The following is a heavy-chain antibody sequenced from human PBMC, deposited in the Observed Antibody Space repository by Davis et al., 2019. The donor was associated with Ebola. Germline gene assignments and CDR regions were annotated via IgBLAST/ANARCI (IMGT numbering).Heavy chain of an antibody. Sequence: GESLKISCKGSGYSFTSYWISWVRQMPGKGLEWMGRIDPSDSYINYSPSFQGHVTISADKSISTAYLQWSSLKASDTAIYYCARHPRDCSSTSCYEGWFDPWGQGTLVTVSS. V-gene: IGHV5-10-1*01. D-gene: IGHD2-2*01. CDR3: ARHPRDCSSTSCYEGWFDP. CDR1: GYSFTSYW. J-gene: IGHJ5*02. CDR2: IDPSDSYI.